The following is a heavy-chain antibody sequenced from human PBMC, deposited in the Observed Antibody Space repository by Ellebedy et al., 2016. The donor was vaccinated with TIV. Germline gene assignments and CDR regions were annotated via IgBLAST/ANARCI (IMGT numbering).Heavy chain of an antibody. D-gene: IGHD7-27*01. Sequence: AASVKVSCKASGYIFSTHEINWVRQATGQGLEWLGWMNPSSGSTGYARKFQGRVTMTRDTSINTAYMELRSLTSEDTAVYYCANNLPLTGDFDYWGQGTLVTVSS. CDR1: GYIFSTHE. V-gene: IGHV1-8*01. CDR2: MNPSSGST. J-gene: IGHJ4*02. CDR3: ANNLPLTGDFDY.